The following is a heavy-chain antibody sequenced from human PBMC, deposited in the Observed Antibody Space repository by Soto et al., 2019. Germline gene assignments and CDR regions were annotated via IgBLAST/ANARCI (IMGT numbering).Heavy chain of an antibody. CDR1: GYSISSGYY. CDR3: ASLDSSGWYDY. CDR2: IYHRGST. V-gene: IGHV4-38-2*01. J-gene: IGHJ4*02. D-gene: IGHD6-19*01. Sequence: SETLSLTCAVSGYSISSGYYWCWIRQPPGKGLEWIGSIYHRGSTYYNPSLKSRVTISGDTSKNQFSLKLSSVTAADTAVYYCASLDSSGWYDYWGQGNLVTVSS.